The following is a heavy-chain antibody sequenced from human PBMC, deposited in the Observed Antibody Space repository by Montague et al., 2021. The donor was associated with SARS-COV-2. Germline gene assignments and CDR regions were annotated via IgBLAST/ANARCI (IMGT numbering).Heavy chain of an antibody. CDR1: GGSINSSTYY. J-gene: IGHJ3*01. V-gene: IGHV4-39*01. CDR2: IYYRGAS. CDR3: ARRVTRGAFDV. Sequence: SEILSLTCIVSGGSINSSTYYWAWIRQPPGKGLEWIATIYYRGASWSDPSLRSRVTISADTSRNQFNLKLTSVTAADMGLYYCARRVTRGAFDVWGQGTMVTVSS. D-gene: IGHD1-1*01.